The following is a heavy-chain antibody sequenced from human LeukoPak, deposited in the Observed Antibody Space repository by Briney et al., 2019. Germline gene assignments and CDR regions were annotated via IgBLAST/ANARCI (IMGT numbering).Heavy chain of an antibody. Sequence: GESLKISCKGSGYSFTSYWIGWVRQMPGKGLEWMGIIYPGDSDTRYSPSFQGQVTISADKSISTAYLQWSSLKASDTAMYYCARRAGGSWVAGYYYYMDVWGKGTTVTVSS. D-gene: IGHD1-26*01. CDR1: GYSFTSYW. J-gene: IGHJ6*03. V-gene: IGHV5-51*01. CDR3: ARRAGGSWVAGYYYYMDV. CDR2: IYPGDSDT.